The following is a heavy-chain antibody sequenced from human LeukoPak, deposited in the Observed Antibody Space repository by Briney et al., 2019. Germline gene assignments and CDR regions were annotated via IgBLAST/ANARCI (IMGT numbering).Heavy chain of an antibody. CDR1: GGSISSYY. CDR2: IYYSGST. D-gene: IGHD1-26*01. Sequence: SETLSLTCTVSGGSISSYYWGWIRQPPGKGLEWIGYIYYSGSTNYNPSLVSRVTISLDTSKNQFSLKLSSVTAADTVVYYCARVPASWAGNWFDPWGQGTLVTVSS. CDR3: ARVPASWAGNWFDP. V-gene: IGHV4-59*01. J-gene: IGHJ5*02.